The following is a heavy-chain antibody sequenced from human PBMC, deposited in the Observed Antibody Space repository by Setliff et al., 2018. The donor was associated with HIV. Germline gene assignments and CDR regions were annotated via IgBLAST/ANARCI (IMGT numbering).Heavy chain of an antibody. Sequence: PGGSLRLSCAASGFTFRSYAMNWVRQAPGKGLEWVSAISGSGGSTYYADSVKGRFTISRDNSKNTLYLQMNSLRAEDTAVYYCAKAGDRGTVTHMGVRGKGTTVTVSS. D-gene: IGHD4-17*01. V-gene: IGHV3-23*01. CDR1: GFTFRSYA. J-gene: IGHJ6*04. CDR2: ISGSGGST. CDR3: AKAGDRGTVTHMGV.